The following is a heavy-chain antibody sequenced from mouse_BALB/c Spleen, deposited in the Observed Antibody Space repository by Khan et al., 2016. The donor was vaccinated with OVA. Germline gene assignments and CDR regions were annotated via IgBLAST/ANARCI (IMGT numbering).Heavy chain of an antibody. CDR1: GYSITSGYA. Sequence: EVQLQESGPGLVKPSQSLSLTCTVTGYSITSGYAWNWIRQFPGNKLEWMGYISYSGGTSYNPSLKSRISITRDTSKNQFFLQLNSVTTEDTATYYCARGNDYGYYFDYGGQGTTLTVSS. J-gene: IGHJ2*01. V-gene: IGHV3-2*02. D-gene: IGHD1-1*01. CDR2: ISYSGGT. CDR3: ARGNDYGYYFDY.